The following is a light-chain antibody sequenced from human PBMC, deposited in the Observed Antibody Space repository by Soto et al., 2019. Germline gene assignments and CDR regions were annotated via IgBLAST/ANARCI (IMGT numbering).Light chain of an antibody. Sequence: EIVLTQSPGTLSLSPGERATLSCRASQSVSNNYLAWYQQKPGQAPRLLISGASSRATGIPDRFSGSGSGTDFTLTISRLEPEDFAVYYCHQYGSPWYPFGQGTNLEIK. V-gene: IGKV3-20*01. CDR3: HQYGSPWYP. CDR1: QSVSNNY. J-gene: IGKJ2*01. CDR2: GAS.